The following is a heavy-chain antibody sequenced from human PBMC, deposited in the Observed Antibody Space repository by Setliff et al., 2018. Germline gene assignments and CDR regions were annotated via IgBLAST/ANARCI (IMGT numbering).Heavy chain of an antibody. CDR1: GYTFTSYA. Sequence: ASVKVSCKASGYTFTSYAMNWVRQAPGQGLEWMGWINTRTGNPMYAQGFTGRFVFSLDPSVSTAYLQISSLKAEDTALYYCATGSLVAAGTGHWGQGTLVTVSS. CDR2: INTRTGNP. D-gene: IGHD6-13*01. V-gene: IGHV7-4-1*02. CDR3: ATGSLVAAGTGH. J-gene: IGHJ4*02.